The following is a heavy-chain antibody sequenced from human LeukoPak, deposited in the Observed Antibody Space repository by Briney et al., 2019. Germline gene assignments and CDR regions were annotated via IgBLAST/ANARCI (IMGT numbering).Heavy chain of an antibody. J-gene: IGHJ4*02. CDR2: INHSGST. V-gene: IGHV4-34*01. CDR1: GGSFSGYY. CDR3: ARGRITIF. D-gene: IGHD3-9*01. Sequence: SETLSLTCAVYGGSFSGYYWSWIRQPPGKGLEWIGEINHSGSTNYNPSLKSRVTISVDTSKNQFSLKLSSVTAADTAVYYCARGRITIFWGQGTLVTVSS.